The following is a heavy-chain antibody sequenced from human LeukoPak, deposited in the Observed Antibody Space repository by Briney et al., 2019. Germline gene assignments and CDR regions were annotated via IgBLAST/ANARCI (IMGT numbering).Heavy chain of an antibody. J-gene: IGHJ6*03. V-gene: IGHV3-23*01. CDR3: ARGLTGGTTTYYYYYYMDV. CDR1: GFTFSSYG. D-gene: IGHD1-7*01. Sequence: PGGSLRLSCAASGFTFSSYGMSWVRQAPGKGLEWVSAISGSGGSTYYADSVKGRFTISRDNSKNTLYLQMNSLRSEDTAVYYCARGLTGGTTTYYYYYYMDVWGKGTTVTVSS. CDR2: ISGSGGST.